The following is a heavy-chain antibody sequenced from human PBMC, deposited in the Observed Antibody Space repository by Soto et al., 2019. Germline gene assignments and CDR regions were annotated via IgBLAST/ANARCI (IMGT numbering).Heavy chain of an antibody. D-gene: IGHD6-13*01. CDR1: GYSFTSYW. Sequence: PGESLKISCKGSGYSFTSYWIGWVRQMPGKGLEWMGIIYPGDSDTRYSPSSQGQVTISADKSISTAYLQWSSLKASDTAMYYCARLTDSSWYGDYGMDVWGQGTTVTVSS. J-gene: IGHJ6*02. CDR3: ARLTDSSWYGDYGMDV. V-gene: IGHV5-51*01. CDR2: IYPGDSDT.